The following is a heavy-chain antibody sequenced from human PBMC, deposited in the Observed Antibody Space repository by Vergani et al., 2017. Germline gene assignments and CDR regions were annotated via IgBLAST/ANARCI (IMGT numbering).Heavy chain of an antibody. Sequence: QVQLVQSGAEVKKPGASVKVSCKASGYTFTSYGISWVRQAPGQGLEWMGWISAYNGNTNYAQKLQGRVTMTTDTSTSTAYMELRSLRSDDTAMYYCARQSDSSSWYAPSVRYYYGMDVWGQGTTVTVSS. CDR3: ARQSDSSSWYAPSVRYYYGMDV. CDR1: GYTFTSYG. CDR2: ISAYNGNT. D-gene: IGHD6-13*01. J-gene: IGHJ6*02. V-gene: IGHV1-18*01.